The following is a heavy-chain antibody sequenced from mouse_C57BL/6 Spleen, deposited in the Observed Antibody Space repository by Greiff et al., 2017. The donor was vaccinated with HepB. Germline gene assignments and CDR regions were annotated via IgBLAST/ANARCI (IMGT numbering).Heavy chain of an antibody. CDR1: GYTFTSYW. CDR3: ARVGGLVRGFAY. Sequence: VQLQQPGAELVKPGASVKMSCKASGYTFTSYWITWVKQRPGQGLEWIGDIYPGSGSTNYNEKFKSKATLTVDTSSSTAYMQLSSLTSEDSAVYYCARVGGLVRGFAYWGQGTLVTVSA. V-gene: IGHV1-55*01. CDR2: IYPGSGST. J-gene: IGHJ3*01.